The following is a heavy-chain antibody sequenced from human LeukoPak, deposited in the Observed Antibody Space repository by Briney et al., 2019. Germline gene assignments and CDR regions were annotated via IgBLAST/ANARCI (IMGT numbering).Heavy chain of an antibody. CDR3: ARGFDWHFDY. CDR2: IYYSGST. Sequence: SETLSLTCTVSGGSISSGGYYWSWIRQHPGKGLEWIGYIYYSGSTYYNPSLKSRVTISVDTSKNQFSLKLSSVTAADTAVYYCARGFDWHFDYWGQGTLVTVSS. CDR1: GGSISSGGYY. D-gene: IGHD2-21*01. J-gene: IGHJ4*02. V-gene: IGHV4-31*03.